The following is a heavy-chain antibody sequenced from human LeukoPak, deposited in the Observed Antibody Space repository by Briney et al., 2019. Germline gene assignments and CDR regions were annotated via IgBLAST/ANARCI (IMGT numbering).Heavy chain of an antibody. CDR3: ASLAGSSGWFLAPNDY. Sequence: GGSLRLSCAASGFTFSSYALHWVRQAPGKGLEWVAVISYDGTSKYYADSVKGRFAISRDNSKNTLYLQMNSLRPEDTAVYYCASLAGSSGWFLAPNDYWGQGTLATVSS. V-gene: IGHV3-30*09. CDR1: GFTFSSYA. J-gene: IGHJ4*02. CDR2: ISYDGTSK. D-gene: IGHD6-19*01.